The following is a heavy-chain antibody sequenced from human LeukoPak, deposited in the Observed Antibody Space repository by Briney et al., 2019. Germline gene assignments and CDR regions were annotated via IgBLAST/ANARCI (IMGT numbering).Heavy chain of an antibody. CDR3: ARGVGEVKKGGIAAAGYNIDY. D-gene: IGHD6-13*01. V-gene: IGHV4-59*05. Sequence: PGGSLRLSCAASGFTFSSYSMNWVRQAPGKGLEWIGSIYYSGSTYYNPSLKSRVTISVDTSKNQFSLKLSSVTAADTAVYYCARGVGEVKKGGIAAAGYNIDYWGQGTLVTVSS. CDR2: IYYSGST. J-gene: IGHJ4*02. CDR1: GFTFSSYSMN.